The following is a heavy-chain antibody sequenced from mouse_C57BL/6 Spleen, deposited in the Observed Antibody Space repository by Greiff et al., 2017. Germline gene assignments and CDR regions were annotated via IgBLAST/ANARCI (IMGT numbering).Heavy chain of an antibody. CDR1: GYTFTSYW. CDR2: IDPSDSET. D-gene: IGHD3-1*01. Sequence: QVQLQQPGAELVRPGSSVKLSCKASGYTFTSYWMHWVKQRPIQGLEWIGNIDPSDSETHYNQKFKDKATLTVDKSSSTAYMQLSSLTSEDSAVYYCARQGYGGAWFAYWGQGTLVTVSA. J-gene: IGHJ3*01. V-gene: IGHV1-52*01. CDR3: ARQGYGGAWFAY.